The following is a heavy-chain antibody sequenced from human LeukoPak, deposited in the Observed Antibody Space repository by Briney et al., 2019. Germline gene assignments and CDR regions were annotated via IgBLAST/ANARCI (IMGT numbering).Heavy chain of an antibody. CDR3: ARGQKNYDILTGGVDY. V-gene: IGHV7-4-1*02. CDR2: INTNTGNP. J-gene: IGHJ4*02. D-gene: IGHD3-9*01. Sequence: ASVKVSCKASGYTFTSYAMNWVRQAPGQGLEWMGWINTNTGNPTYAQGFTGRFVFSLDTSVSTAYLQISSLKAEDTAVYYCARGQKNYDILTGGVDYWGQGTLVTVFS. CDR1: GYTFTSYA.